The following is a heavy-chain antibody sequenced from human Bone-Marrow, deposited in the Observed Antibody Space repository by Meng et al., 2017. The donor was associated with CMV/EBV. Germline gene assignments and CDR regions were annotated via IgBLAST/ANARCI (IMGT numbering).Heavy chain of an antibody. Sequence: KVSCKASGYNFAPYWIDWVRQMPGKGLEWMGSVYPGDSDTTYSPSFQGQVTISADMPITTAYLQWSRLKASDTAMYYCATRRYSSGWIWGQGTLVTVSS. CDR1: GYNFAPYW. J-gene: IGHJ4*02. V-gene: IGHV5-51*04. CDR2: VYPGDSDT. CDR3: ATRRYSSGWI. D-gene: IGHD6-19*01.